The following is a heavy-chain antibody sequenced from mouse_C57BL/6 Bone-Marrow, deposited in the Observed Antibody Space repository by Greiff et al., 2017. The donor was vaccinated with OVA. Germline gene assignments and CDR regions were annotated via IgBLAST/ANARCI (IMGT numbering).Heavy chain of an antibody. J-gene: IGHJ3*01. V-gene: IGHV1-82*01. CDR2: IYPGDGDT. CDR1: GYAFSSSW. CDR3: ARDYDYDVAY. Sequence: QVQLQQSGPELVKPGASVKISCKASGYAFSSSWMNWVKQRPGKGLEWIGRIYPGDGDTNYNGKFKGKATLTADKSSSTAYMQLSILTSEDSAVYFCARDYDYDVAYWGQGTLGTVSA. D-gene: IGHD2-4*01.